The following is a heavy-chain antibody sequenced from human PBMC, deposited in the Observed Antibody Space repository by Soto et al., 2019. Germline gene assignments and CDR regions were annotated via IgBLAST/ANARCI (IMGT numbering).Heavy chain of an antibody. CDR2: IYYSGST. CDR1: GGSISSYY. J-gene: IGHJ6*02. D-gene: IGHD4-17*01. V-gene: IGHV4-59*01. Sequence: PSETLSLTCTVSGGSISSYYWSWIRQTPGKGLEWIGYIYYSGSTNYNPSLKSRVTISVDTSRNQFSLKLSSVTAADTAVYYCARAAAYGDYVWGGYGMDVWGQGTTVTVSS. CDR3: ARAAAYGDYVWGGYGMDV.